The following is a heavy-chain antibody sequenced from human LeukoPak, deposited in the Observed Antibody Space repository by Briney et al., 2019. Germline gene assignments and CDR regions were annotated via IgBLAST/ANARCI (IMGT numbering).Heavy chain of an antibody. Sequence: SETLSLTCTVSGGSISSSSYYWGWLRQPPGKGLEWIGSIYYSGSTYYNPSLKSRVTISVHTSKNQFSLKLSSVTAADTAVYYCARTPNRRYSSSWYYFDYWGQGTLVSVSS. CDR1: GGSISSSSYY. CDR3: ARTPNRRYSSSWYYFDY. CDR2: IYYSGST. J-gene: IGHJ4*02. D-gene: IGHD6-13*01. V-gene: IGHV4-39*01.